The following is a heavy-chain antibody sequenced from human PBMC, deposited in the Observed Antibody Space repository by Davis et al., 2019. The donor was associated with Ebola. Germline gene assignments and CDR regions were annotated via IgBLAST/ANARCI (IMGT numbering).Heavy chain of an antibody. V-gene: IGHV3-23*01. Sequence: PGGSLRLSCEGSGFRFSNYAMTWVRQAPGKRLEWVSSMSGSGFTTDYADSVKGRFIISRDNSRNTMLLQMSRLRVEDSGVYYCVRDRGSQEYLWGTPQGYYDSWGQGAQVTVSS. CDR3: VRDRGSQEYLWGTPQGYYDS. CDR1: GFRFSNYA. J-gene: IGHJ4*02. CDR2: MSGSGFTT. D-gene: IGHD3-16*01.